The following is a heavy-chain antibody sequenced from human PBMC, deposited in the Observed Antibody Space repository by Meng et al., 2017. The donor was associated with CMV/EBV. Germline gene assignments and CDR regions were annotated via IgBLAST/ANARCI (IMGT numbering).Heavy chain of an antibody. V-gene: IGHV3-30-3*01. CDR1: GFTFSSYA. Sequence: GESLKISCAASGFTFSSYAMHWVRQAPGKGLEWVAVISYDGSNKYYADSVKGRFTISRDNSKNTLYLQMNSLRAEDTAVYYCAREYCSSTSCSLIDYWGQGTLVTVSS. D-gene: IGHD2-2*01. CDR2: ISYDGSNK. J-gene: IGHJ4*02. CDR3: AREYCSSTSCSLIDY.